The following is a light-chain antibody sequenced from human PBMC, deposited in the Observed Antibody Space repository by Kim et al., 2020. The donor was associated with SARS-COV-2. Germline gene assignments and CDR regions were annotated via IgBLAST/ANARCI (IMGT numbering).Light chain of an antibody. CDR1: QDISNY. CDR3: QQYDNLPLYT. V-gene: IGKV1-33*01. Sequence: ASVGDRVTITCQASQDISNYLNWYQQKPGKAPKLLIYDASNLETGVPSRFSGSGSGTDFTFTISSLQPEDIAAYYCQQYDNLPLYTFGQGTKLEI. J-gene: IGKJ2*01. CDR2: DAS.